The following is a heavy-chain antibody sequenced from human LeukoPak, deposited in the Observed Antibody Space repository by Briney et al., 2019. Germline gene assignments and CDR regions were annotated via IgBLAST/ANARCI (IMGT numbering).Heavy chain of an antibody. V-gene: IGHV3-48*03. CDR2: ISSSGDTI. J-gene: IGHJ6*03. CDR1: GFTFSSYE. Sequence: PGGSLRLSCAGSGFTFSSYEMNWVQQAPATGLEAVSYISSSGDTIYNADSVKGRFTISRDNAKSSLYLQMNSLSPEDTAVYYCARGSAGYYYYMDVWGKGTTVTISS. CDR3: ARGSAGYYYYMDV.